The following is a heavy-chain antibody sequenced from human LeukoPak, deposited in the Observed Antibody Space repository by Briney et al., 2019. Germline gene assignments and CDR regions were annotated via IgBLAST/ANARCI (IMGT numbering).Heavy chain of an antibody. CDR1: GYTFTSYD. CDR3: ARYCSSTSCSYYYYYYGMDV. Sequence: GASVKVSCKASGYTFTSYDINWVRRATGQGLEWMGWMNPNSGNTGYAQKFQGRVTMTRNTSISTAYMELSSLRSEDTAVYYCARYCSSTSCSYYYYYYGMDVWGQGTTVTVSS. J-gene: IGHJ6*02. CDR2: MNPNSGNT. V-gene: IGHV1-8*01. D-gene: IGHD2-2*01.